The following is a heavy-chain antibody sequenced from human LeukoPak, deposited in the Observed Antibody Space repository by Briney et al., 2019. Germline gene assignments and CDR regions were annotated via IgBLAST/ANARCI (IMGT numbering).Heavy chain of an antibody. Sequence: GASVKVSCKASGFTFTSSAMQWVRQARGQRLEWIGWIVVGSGNTNYAQKFQERVTITRDMSTSTAYMELSSLRSEDTAVYYCARAAVAGEDYDAFDIWGQGTMVTVSS. CDR1: GFTFTSSA. CDR3: ARAAVAGEDYDAFDI. D-gene: IGHD6-19*01. CDR2: IVVGSGNT. V-gene: IGHV1-58*02. J-gene: IGHJ3*02.